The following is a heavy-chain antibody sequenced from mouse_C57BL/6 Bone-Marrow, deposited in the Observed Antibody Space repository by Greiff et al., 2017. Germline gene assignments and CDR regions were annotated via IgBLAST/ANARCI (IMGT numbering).Heavy chain of an antibody. D-gene: IGHD2-2*01. Sequence: QVQLKQSGAELVRPGTSVKVSCKASGYAFTNYLIEWVKQRPGQGLEWIGVINPGSGGTNYNEKFKGKATLTADKSSSTAYMQLSSLTSEDSAVYFCARSYGYDGYYFDYWGQGTTRTVSS. V-gene: IGHV1-54*01. CDR2: INPGSGGT. CDR3: ARSYGYDGYYFDY. J-gene: IGHJ2*01. CDR1: GYAFTNYL.